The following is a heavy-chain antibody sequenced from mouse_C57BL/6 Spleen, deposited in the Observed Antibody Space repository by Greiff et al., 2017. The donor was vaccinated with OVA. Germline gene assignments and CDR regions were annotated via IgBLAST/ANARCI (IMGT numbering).Heavy chain of an antibody. CDR2: ISSGSSTI. V-gene: IGHV5-17*01. D-gene: IGHD2-4*01. Sequence: EVHLVESGGGLVKPGGSLKLSCAASGFTFSDYGMHWVRQAPEKGLEWVAYISSGSSTIYYADTVKGRFTISRDNAKNTLFLQMTSLRSEDTAMYYCAGTYDYDGYYAMDYWGQGTSVTVSS. CDR3: AGTYDYDGYYAMDY. CDR1: GFTFSDYG. J-gene: IGHJ4*01.